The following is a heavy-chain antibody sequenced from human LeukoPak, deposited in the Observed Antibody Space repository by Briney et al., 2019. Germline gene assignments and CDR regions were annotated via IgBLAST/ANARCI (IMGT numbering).Heavy chain of an antibody. Sequence: GGSLRLSCTASGFTFSNYWMHWVRQAPGKGLVWVSRITNDGSGATYADSVKGRFTISRDNAKNTVYLQMNSLRAEDTAVYYCARDIATTPVYGGQGTLVTVPS. V-gene: IGHV3-74*01. J-gene: IGHJ4*02. CDR2: ITNDGSGA. CDR3: ARDIATTPVY. D-gene: IGHD5-12*01. CDR1: GFTFSNYW.